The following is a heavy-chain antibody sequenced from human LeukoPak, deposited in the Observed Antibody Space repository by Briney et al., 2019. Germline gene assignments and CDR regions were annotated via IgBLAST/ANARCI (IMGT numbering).Heavy chain of an antibody. Sequence: SETLSLTCTVSGGSISSSSYYWDWVRQPPGKGLEWIGNVYYGGNTFYNSSLESQVTISVDMSKNQFSLKLTSLTAADTAVYYCARQRADYFFHYLDVWGKGTSVTVSS. CDR3: ARQRADYFFHYLDV. CDR1: GGSISSSSYY. V-gene: IGHV4-39*01. CDR2: VYYGGNT. J-gene: IGHJ6*03.